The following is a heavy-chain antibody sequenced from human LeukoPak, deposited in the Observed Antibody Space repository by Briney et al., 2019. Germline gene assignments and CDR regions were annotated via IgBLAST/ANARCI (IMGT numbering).Heavy chain of an antibody. CDR1: GFTFSSYS. D-gene: IGHD3-3*01. V-gene: IGHV3-21*01. CDR3: ARAPLRFLEKGMDV. J-gene: IGHJ6*04. Sequence: GGSLRLSCAASGFTFSSYSMNWVRQAPGKGLEWVSSISSRSSYIYYADSVKGRFTISRDNAKNSLYLQMNSLRAEDTAVYYCARAPLRFLEKGMDVWGKGTTVTVSS. CDR2: ISSRSSYI.